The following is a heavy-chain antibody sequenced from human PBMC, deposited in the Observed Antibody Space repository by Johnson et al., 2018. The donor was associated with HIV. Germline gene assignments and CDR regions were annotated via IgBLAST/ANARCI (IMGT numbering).Heavy chain of an antibody. V-gene: IGHV3-30*04. J-gene: IGHJ3*01. CDR1: GFTFSSYA. D-gene: IGHD4-23*01. CDR2: ISYDGSNK. CDR3: ANLGDYSGLNGFDF. Sequence: QVQLLESGGGVVQPGRSLRLSCAASGFTFSSYAMHWVRQAPGKGLEWVAVISYDGSNKYYADSMKGRLTISRDNSKNTLYLQINSLRTEDTAVYYCANLGDYSGLNGFDFWGQGTMVTVSS.